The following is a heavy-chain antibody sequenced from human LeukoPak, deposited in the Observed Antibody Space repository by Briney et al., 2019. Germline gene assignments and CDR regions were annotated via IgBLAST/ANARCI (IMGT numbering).Heavy chain of an antibody. CDR2: VSYDGTET. CDR1: GFTFSSYA. V-gene: IGHV3-30*04. CDR3: ARSARGVIFDV. J-gene: IGHJ6*04. Sequence: GGSLRLSCAASGFTFSSYAMHWVRQAPGKGLEWVAVVSYDGTETKYADSVKGRLNLSRDNSKNTVYLQMNSLTFEDTAVYYCARSARGVIFDVWGKGTTVTVSS. D-gene: IGHD3-10*01.